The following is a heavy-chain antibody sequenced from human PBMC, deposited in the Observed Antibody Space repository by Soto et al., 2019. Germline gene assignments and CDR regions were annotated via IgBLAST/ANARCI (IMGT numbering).Heavy chain of an antibody. CDR1: GGSISSGGXY. Sequence: QVQLQESGPGLVKPSQTLSLTCTVSGGSISSGGXYXSWIRQHPGKGLEWIGYIYYSGSTYYNPXXXXXXXXXXXXXXXXXXXXXXXXXXXXXXXXXXXXSVFPWGQGTLVTVSS. CDR3: XXSVFP. V-gene: IGHV4-31*01. J-gene: IGHJ5*02. CDR2: IYYSGST.